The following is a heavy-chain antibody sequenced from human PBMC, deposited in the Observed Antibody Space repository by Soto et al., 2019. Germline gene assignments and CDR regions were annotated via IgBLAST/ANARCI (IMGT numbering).Heavy chain of an antibody. Sequence: QVHLVESGGGVVQPGGSLRLSCAASRFPFSTYGMHWVRQAPGKGLDWVAVISYDGSEKYYADSVKGRFTISRDNSKNTLYLQMDSLRTEDTAVYFCAKDWRYHYDTDAFDIWGKGTMVTVSS. J-gene: IGHJ3*02. D-gene: IGHD3-22*01. V-gene: IGHV3-30*18. CDR2: ISYDGSEK. CDR3: AKDWRYHYDTDAFDI. CDR1: RFPFSTYG.